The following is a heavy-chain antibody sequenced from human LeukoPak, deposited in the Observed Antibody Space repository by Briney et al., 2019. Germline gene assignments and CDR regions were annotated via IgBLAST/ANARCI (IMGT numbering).Heavy chain of an antibody. CDR3: ARGALLWFGAKMEYYFDS. V-gene: IGHV4-4*02. J-gene: IGHJ4*02. Sequence: SGTLSLTCAVSGGSISSSSKWWSWVRQPPGKGLEWIGEVYHSGSTNYNPSLKSRVTISVDMSKNQFSLRLKSVTAVDTAVYYCARGALLWFGAKMEYYFDSWGQGTPLTVSS. CDR1: GGSISSSSKW. D-gene: IGHD3-10*01. CDR2: VYHSGST.